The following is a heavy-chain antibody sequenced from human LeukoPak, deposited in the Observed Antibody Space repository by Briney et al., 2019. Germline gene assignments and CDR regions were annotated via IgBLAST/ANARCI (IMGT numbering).Heavy chain of an antibody. CDR1: GFTFSSYW. CDR3: ARGGPVKSIFDPHWYDP. CDR2: INSDGSRT. J-gene: IGHJ5*02. D-gene: IGHD6-6*01. Sequence: GGSLRLSCAASGFTFSSYWLHWVRQTPGKGLAWVSRINSDGSRTNYADSVKGRFTSSRDNAKNTLYLQMNSLRVEDTAVYFCARGGPVKSIFDPHWYDPWGQGTLVTVSS. V-gene: IGHV3-74*01.